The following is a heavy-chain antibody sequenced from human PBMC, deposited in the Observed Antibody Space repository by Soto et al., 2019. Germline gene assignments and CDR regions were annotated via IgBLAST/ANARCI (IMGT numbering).Heavy chain of an antibody. D-gene: IGHD6-19*01. Sequence: SETLSLTCTVSGGSISSGDYYWSWIRQPPGKGLEWIGYIYYSGSTYYNPSLKSRVTISVDTSKNQFSLKLSSVTAADTAVYYCARDPTGWFLDYWGQGTLVTVSS. CDR2: IYYSGST. J-gene: IGHJ4*02. CDR1: GGSISSGDYY. CDR3: ARDPTGWFLDY. V-gene: IGHV4-30-4*01.